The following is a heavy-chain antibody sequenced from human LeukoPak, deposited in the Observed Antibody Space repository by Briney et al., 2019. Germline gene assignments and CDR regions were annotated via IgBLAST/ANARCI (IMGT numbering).Heavy chain of an antibody. CDR3: NTGVTY. V-gene: IGHV3-15*01. CDR2: IKSKIDGGTT. CDR1: GFIFSDAW. J-gene: IGHJ4*02. Sequence: GGSLRLSCEASGFIFSDAWMSWVRQAPGKGLEWVGRIKSKIDGGTTDYAAPVKGRFTISRDDSKDTLYLQMDSLKTEDTDIYYLNTGVTYWGQGTLVTVSS. D-gene: IGHD2-21*02.